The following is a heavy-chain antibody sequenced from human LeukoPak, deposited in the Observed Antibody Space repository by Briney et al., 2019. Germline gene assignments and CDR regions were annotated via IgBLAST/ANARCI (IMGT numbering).Heavy chain of an antibody. J-gene: IGHJ4*02. Sequence: GGSLRLSCAASGFTFSNYNMNWVRQAPGKGLGWVSYISSSSSTIYYADSMKGRFTISRDNAKNSLYLQMNSLTAQDTAVYYCARATAQIDYWGQGTLVTVSS. CDR3: ARATAQIDY. D-gene: IGHD4-17*01. CDR1: GFTFSNYN. CDR2: ISSSSSTI. V-gene: IGHV3-48*01.